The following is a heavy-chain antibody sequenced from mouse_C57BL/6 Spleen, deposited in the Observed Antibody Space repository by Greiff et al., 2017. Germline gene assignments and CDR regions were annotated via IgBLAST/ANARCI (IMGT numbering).Heavy chain of an antibody. CDR2: ISNGGGST. CDR1: GFTFSDYY. CDR3: ARQRGSGTGAMDD. J-gene: IGHJ4*01. D-gene: IGHD4-1*01. Sequence: EVKLMESGGGLVQPGGSLKLSCAASGFTFSDYYMYWVRQTPEKRLEWVAYISNGGGSTYYPDTVKGRFTISRDNAKNTLYLQMSRLKSEDTAMYYCARQRGSGTGAMDDWGQGTSVTVSS. V-gene: IGHV5-12*01.